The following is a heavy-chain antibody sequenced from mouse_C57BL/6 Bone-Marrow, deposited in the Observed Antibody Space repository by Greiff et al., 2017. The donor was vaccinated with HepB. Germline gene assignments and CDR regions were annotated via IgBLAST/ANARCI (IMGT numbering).Heavy chain of an antibody. CDR1: GFTFSSYG. CDR2: ISSGGSYT. CDR3: AGALFAY. J-gene: IGHJ3*01. Sequence: EVMLVESGGDLVKPGGSLKLSCAASGFTFSSYGMSWVRQTPDKRLEWVATISSGGSYTYYPDSVKGRFTISRDNAKNTLYLQMSSLKSEDTAMYYCAGALFAYWGQGTLVTVSA. V-gene: IGHV5-6*02.